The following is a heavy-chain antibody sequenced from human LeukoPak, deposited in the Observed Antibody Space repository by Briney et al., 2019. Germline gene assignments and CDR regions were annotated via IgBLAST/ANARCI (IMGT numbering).Heavy chain of an antibody. D-gene: IGHD3-9*01. Sequence: GASVKVSCKASGYTFPSYGISWVRQAPGQGLEWMGWISAHNGHTNYAQKSQGRVTMTTDTSTSTAYMELRSLRSDDTAVYFCARVRDDILTGYYQFDYWGQGTRVTVSS. CDR3: ARVRDDILTGYYQFDY. CDR1: GYTFPSYG. V-gene: IGHV1-18*01. CDR2: ISAHNGHT. J-gene: IGHJ4*02.